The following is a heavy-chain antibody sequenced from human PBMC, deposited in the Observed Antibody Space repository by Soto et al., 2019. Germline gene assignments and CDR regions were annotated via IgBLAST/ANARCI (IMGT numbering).Heavy chain of an antibody. Sequence: QVQLVQSGAEVKKPGSSVKVSCKASGGTFSSYALSWVRQAPGQGLEWMGGIIPSFGTANYALKLQGRVTITADESTGTGYMELSSLRSEDTAVYYCARKHGSRVPAATGGYFYYGLDVWGQGTTVIVSS. CDR3: ARKHGSRVPAATGGYFYYGLDV. CDR2: IIPSFGTA. J-gene: IGHJ6*01. V-gene: IGHV1-69*01. CDR1: GGTFSSYA. D-gene: IGHD2-2*01.